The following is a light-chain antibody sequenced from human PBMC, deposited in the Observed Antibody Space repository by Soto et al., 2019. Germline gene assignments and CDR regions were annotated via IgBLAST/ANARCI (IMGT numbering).Light chain of an antibody. CDR1: SSDVGGYNY. J-gene: IGLJ2*01. CDR3: SSYTSSSTLV. CDR2: EVS. V-gene: IGLV2-14*01. Sequence: SVLTQPASVSGSPGQSITISCTGTSSDVGGYNYVSWYQQHPGKAPKLMIYEVSNRPSGVSNRFSGSKSGNTASLTISGLQAEGEADYYCSSYTSSSTLVFGGGTKVTVL.